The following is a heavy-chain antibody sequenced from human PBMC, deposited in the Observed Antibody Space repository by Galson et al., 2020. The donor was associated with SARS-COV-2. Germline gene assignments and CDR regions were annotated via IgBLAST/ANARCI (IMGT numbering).Heavy chain of an antibody. CDR3: ARGRTEIAAAGTGFDP. CDR2: ISYDGSNK. CDR1: GFTFSSYA. V-gene: IGHV3-30-3*01. D-gene: IGHD6-13*01. J-gene: IGHJ5*02. Sequence: TGGSLRLSCAASGFTFSSYAMHWVRQAPGKGLEWVAVISYDGSNKYYADSVKGRFTISRDNSKNTLYLQMNSLRAEDTAVYYCARGRTEIAAAGTGFDPWGQGTLVTVSS.